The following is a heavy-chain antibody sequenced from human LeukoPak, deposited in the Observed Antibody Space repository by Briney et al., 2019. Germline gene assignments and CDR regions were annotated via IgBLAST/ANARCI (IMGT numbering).Heavy chain of an antibody. J-gene: IGHJ4*02. Sequence: SETLSLTCSVSGLSISSYYWSWIRQSPGKGLEWIGYISYSGTTKYNPSLNSRATILLDTTKNQFSLKLSSVTPADTAVYYCARGGGCRTTSCDFDYWGQGTLVTVSS. CDR2: ISYSGTT. D-gene: IGHD2-2*01. CDR3: ARGGGCRTTSCDFDY. CDR1: GLSISSYY. V-gene: IGHV4-59*01.